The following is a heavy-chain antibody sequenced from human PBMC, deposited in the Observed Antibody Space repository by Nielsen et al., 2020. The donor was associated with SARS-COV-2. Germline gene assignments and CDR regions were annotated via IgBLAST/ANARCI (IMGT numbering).Heavy chain of an antibody. CDR3: ARGAHQWLADY. CDR1: GYTFTAYY. Sequence: ASVKVSCKASGYTFTAYYIHWVRQSPGQWLEWMGWFNPSSGGTKYALKFQGRVTTTMDMSVNTAYMALGGLTSDDTAVYYCARGAHQWLADYWGQGNLVNVSS. D-gene: IGHD6-19*01. V-gene: IGHV1-2*02. CDR2: FNPSSGGT. J-gene: IGHJ4*02.